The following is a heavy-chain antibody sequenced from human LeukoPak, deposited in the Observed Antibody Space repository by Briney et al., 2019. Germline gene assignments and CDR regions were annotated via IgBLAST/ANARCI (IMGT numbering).Heavy chain of an antibody. J-gene: IGHJ4*02. CDR1: GFTFGDYA. CDR3: TRGSGRRVDY. D-gene: IGHD3-3*01. Sequence: PGGSLRLSCTASGFTFGDYAMSWVRQAPGKGLEWVGFIRSKAYGGTTEYAASVKGGFTISRDDSKSIAYLQMNSLKTEDTAVYYCTRGSGRRVDYWGQGTLVTVSS. V-gene: IGHV3-49*04. CDR2: IRSKAYGGTT.